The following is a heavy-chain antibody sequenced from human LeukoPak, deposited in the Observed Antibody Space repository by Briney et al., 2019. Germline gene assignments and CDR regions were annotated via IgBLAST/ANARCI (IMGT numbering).Heavy chain of an antibody. CDR3: AKDLGPRGFGELLPDY. V-gene: IGHV3-9*01. CDR2: ISWNSGSI. J-gene: IGHJ4*02. D-gene: IGHD3-10*01. CDR1: GFTFDDYA. Sequence: GGSLRLSCAASGFTFDDYAMHWVRQAPGKGLEWVSGISWNSGSIGYADSVKSRFTISRDNAKNSLYLQMNSLRAEDTALYYCAKDLGPRGFGELLPDYWGQGTLVTVSS.